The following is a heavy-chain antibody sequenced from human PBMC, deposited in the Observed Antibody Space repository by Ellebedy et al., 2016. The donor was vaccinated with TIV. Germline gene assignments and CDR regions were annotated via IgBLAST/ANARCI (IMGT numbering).Heavy chain of an antibody. CDR3: ARDANIVVVPAHDY. CDR2: IKQDGSEK. CDR1: GFTFSSYW. V-gene: IGHV3-7*03. Sequence: GESLKISXAASGFTFSSYWMSWVRQAPGKGLEWVANIKQDGSEKYYVDSVKGRFTISRDNAKNSLYLQMNSLRAEDTAVYYCARDANIVVVPAHDYWGQGTLVTVSS. J-gene: IGHJ4*02. D-gene: IGHD2-2*01.